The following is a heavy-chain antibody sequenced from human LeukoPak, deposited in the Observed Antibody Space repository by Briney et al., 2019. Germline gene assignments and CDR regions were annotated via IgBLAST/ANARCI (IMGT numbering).Heavy chain of an antibody. CDR1: GFTFSRPE. D-gene: IGHD4-17*01. CDR2: ISSSGSTI. Sequence: PGGSLRLSCAASGFTFSRPEMNWVRQAPGKGLEWVSYISSSGSTIYYADSVKGRFTVSRDNAKNSLYLQMNSLRAEDTAVYFCARGSGDYENDHWGQGTLVTVSS. CDR3: ARGSGDYENDH. V-gene: IGHV3-48*03. J-gene: IGHJ4*02.